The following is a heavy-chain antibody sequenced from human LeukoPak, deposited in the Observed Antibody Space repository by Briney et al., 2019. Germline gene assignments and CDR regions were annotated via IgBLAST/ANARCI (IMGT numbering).Heavy chain of an antibody. V-gene: IGHV3-30*03. D-gene: IGHD6-13*01. CDR3: ARDSGDSSGYSSSWYVFNYYYGMDV. J-gene: IGHJ6*02. Sequence: PGGSLRLSCAASGFTFSSYGMHWVRQAPGKGLEWVAVISYDGSNKYYADSVKGRFTISRDNSKNTLYLQMNSLRAEDTAVYYCARDSGDSSGYSSSWYVFNYYYGMDVWGQGTTVTVPS. CDR1: GFTFSSYG. CDR2: ISYDGSNK.